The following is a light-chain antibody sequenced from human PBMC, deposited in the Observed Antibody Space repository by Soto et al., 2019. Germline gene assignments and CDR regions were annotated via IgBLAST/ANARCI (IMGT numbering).Light chain of an antibody. CDR1: SSNIGNNY. CDR2: DND. Sequence: QSVLTQPPSVSAAPGQRVTISCSGSSSNIGNNYVSWYQQLPGAAPKLLIYDNDKRPSGIPDRFSGSKSGTSATLGITGVQTGDEADYYCGTWDNSLSAVVFGGGTKLTVL. V-gene: IGLV1-51*01. J-gene: IGLJ2*01. CDR3: GTWDNSLSAVV.